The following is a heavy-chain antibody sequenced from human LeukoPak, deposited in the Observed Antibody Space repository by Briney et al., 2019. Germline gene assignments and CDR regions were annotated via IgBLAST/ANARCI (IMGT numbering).Heavy chain of an antibody. CDR1: GYSFSTFA. J-gene: IGHJ4*02. V-gene: IGHV3-23*01. CDR2: IFPSGGEI. CDR3: ATYRQVLLPFES. Sequence: GESLKISCKGSGYSFSTFAMSWVRQPPGKGLEWVSSIFPSGGEIHYADSVRGRFTISRDNSKSTLSLQMNSLRAEDTAIYYCATYRQVLLPFESWGQGTLVTVSS. D-gene: IGHD2-8*02.